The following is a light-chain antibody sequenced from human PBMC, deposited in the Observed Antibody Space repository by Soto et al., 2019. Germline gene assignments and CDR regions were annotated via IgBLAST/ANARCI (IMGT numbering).Light chain of an antibody. Sequence: EIVLTQSPGTLSLSPGERATISCRASQSVSSSHLAWYKQKSGQAPRLLIYGASSRATGIPARFSGSGSGTDFTLNINRREPDDFSVYDCQQYSGENSPWTFGQGTKVEI. CDR1: QSVSSSH. J-gene: IGKJ1*01. CDR2: GAS. V-gene: IGKV3-20*01. CDR3: QQYSGENSPWT.